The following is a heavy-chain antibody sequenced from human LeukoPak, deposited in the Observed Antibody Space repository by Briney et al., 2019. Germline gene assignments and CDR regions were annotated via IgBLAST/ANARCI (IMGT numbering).Heavy chain of an antibody. V-gene: IGHV3-21*01. J-gene: IGHJ4*02. D-gene: IGHD3-22*01. CDR3: ARDFPYYYDSSGYYYFDY. Sequence: GGSLRLSCAASVFTFSTYDMNWVRQAPGEGLEWVASISNSGTYMYYAGSVKGRFTISRDNAKNSLYLQMNSLRAEDTAVYYCARDFPYYYDSSGYYYFDYWGQGTLVTVSS. CDR2: ISNSGTYM. CDR1: VFTFSTYD.